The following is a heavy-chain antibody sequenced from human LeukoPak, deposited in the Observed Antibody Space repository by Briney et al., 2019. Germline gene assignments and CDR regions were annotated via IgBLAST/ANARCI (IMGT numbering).Heavy chain of an antibody. CDR3: AMDSYGPDDY. J-gene: IGHJ4*02. CDR1: GFTFSSYG. V-gene: IGHV3-7*04. D-gene: IGHD3-16*01. CDR2: IKQDGREK. Sequence: PGGSLRLSCAASGFTFSSYGMHWVRQAPGKGLEWVANIKQDGREKHYVDSVKGRFTISRDNAKNSVYLQLNSLRAEDTAVYYCAMDSYGPDDYWGQGTLVTVSS.